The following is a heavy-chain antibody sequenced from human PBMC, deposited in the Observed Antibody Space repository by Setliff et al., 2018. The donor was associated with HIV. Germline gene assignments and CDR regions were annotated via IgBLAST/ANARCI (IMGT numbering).Heavy chain of an antibody. J-gene: IGHJ4*02. D-gene: IGHD2-15*01. CDR3: AKDRGVVG. Sequence: GGSLRLSCAASGFTFSSYSMNWVRQAPGKGLEWVSYISSSSSYIYYADSVKGRVTISRDNAKNSLYLQMNSLRAEDTAVYYCAKDRGVVGWGQETLVTVSS. V-gene: IGHV3-21*01. CDR2: ISSSSSYI. CDR1: GFTFSSYS.